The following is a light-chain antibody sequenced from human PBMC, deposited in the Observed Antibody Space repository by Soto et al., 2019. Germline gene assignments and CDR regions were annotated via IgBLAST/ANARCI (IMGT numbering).Light chain of an antibody. J-gene: IGKJ1*01. CDR2: KAA. Sequence: DIQMTHSLSTLSASVGDRVAITCRASDNIVHWVAWYQQKPGKAPKLLIYKAANLADEVPSRFAGSGSGTDFTLTITRLQPDDFATYYCQHYNSFSRTFGQGTKVDIK. CDR3: QHYNSFSRT. V-gene: IGKV1-5*03. CDR1: DNIVHW.